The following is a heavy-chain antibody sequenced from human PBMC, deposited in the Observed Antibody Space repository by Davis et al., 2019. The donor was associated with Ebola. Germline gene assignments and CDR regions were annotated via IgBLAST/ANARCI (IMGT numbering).Heavy chain of an antibody. CDR3: ARGGSAWSEIRPGSGPIDP. CDR2: ISYDGDRE. J-gene: IGHJ5*02. CDR1: GFTFSDYA. Sequence: GESLKISCAAFGFTFSDYAVHWVRQPPGKGLEWLAVISYDGDREYYADSVKGQFTISRDNSRNTLYLQMNSLRIEDTAVYFCARGGSAWSEIRPGSGPIDPWGQGTLVTVSS. V-gene: IGHV3-30-3*01. D-gene: IGHD2-15*01.